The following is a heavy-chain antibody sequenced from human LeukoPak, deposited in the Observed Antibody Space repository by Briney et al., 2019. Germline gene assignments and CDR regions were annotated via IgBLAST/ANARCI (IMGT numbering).Heavy chain of an antibody. CDR3: ARAVGHGSGSPRMDV. D-gene: IGHD3-10*01. CDR1: GFTFSTHS. J-gene: IGHJ6*04. V-gene: IGHV3-48*01. CDR2: IISSSNTI. Sequence: PGGSLRLSCAVSGFTFSTHSMNWVRQAPGKGLEWGSYIISSSNTIYYADSVKGRFTISRDNAKNSLYLQMNSLRAEDTAVYYCARAVGHGSGSPRMDVWGKGTTVTVSS.